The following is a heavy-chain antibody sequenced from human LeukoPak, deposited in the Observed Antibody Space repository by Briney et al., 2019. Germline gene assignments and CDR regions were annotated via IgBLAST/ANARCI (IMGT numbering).Heavy chain of an antibody. CDR3: ARGRGSGSFLIDY. Sequence: GRSLRLPCAASGFTFSSYGMHWVRQAPGKGLEWVAVIWYDGSNKYYADSVKGRFTISRDNSKNTLYLQMDSPRVEDTAVNFCARGRGSGSFLIDYWGQGTLVTVSS. D-gene: IGHD3-10*01. J-gene: IGHJ4*02. V-gene: IGHV3-33*01. CDR1: GFTFSSYG. CDR2: IWYDGSNK.